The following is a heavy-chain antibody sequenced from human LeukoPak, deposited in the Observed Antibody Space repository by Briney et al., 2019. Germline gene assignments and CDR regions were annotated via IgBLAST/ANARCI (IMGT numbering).Heavy chain of an antibody. CDR3: ARVGYGSGSPRRAFDI. Sequence: PSETLSLTCTVSGGSISSYYWSWIRQPPGKGLEWIGYIYYSGSTNYNPSPKSRVTISVDTSKNQFSLKLSSVTAADTAVYYCARVGYGSGSPRRAFDIWGQGTMVTVSS. V-gene: IGHV4-59*01. D-gene: IGHD6-19*01. CDR1: GGSISSYY. J-gene: IGHJ3*02. CDR2: IYYSGST.